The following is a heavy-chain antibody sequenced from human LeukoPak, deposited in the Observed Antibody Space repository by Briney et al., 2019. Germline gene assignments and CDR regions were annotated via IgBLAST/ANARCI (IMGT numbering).Heavy chain of an antibody. Sequence: SETLSLTCTVSGGSISSSSYYWSWIRQPPGKGLEWIGEINHSGSTNYNPSLKSRVTISVDTSKNQFSLKLSSVTAADTAVYYCAREAKGTTVVTPKPNDYYFDYWGQGTLVTVSS. CDR1: GGSISSSSYY. J-gene: IGHJ4*02. V-gene: IGHV4-39*07. CDR3: AREAKGTTVVTPKPNDYYFDY. CDR2: INHSGST. D-gene: IGHD4-23*01.